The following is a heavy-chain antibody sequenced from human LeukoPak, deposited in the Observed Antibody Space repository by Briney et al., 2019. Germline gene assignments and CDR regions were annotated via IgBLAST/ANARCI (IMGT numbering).Heavy chain of an antibody. J-gene: IGHJ4*02. D-gene: IGHD1-26*01. V-gene: IGHV3-30-3*01. CDR2: ISYDGSNK. CDR3: ARDLGPKWELLPNLVY. CDR1: GFTFSSYA. Sequence: GGSPRLSCAASGFTFSSYAMHWVRQAPGKGLEWVAVISYDGSNKYYADSVKGRFTISRDNSKNTLYLQMNSLRAEDTAVYYCARDLGPKWELLPNLVYWGQGTLVTVSS.